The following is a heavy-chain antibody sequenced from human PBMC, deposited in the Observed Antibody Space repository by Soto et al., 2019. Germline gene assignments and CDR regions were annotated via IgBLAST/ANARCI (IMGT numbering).Heavy chain of an antibody. Sequence: GGSLRLSCAASGFTFSSYSMNWVRQAPGKGLEWVSSISSSSYIYYADSVKGRFTISRDNAKNSLYLQMNSLRAEDTAVYYCARDPGGSYSPFDYWGQGTLVTVSS. D-gene: IGHD1-26*01. CDR2: ISSSSYI. CDR1: GFTFSSYS. CDR3: ARDPGGSYSPFDY. V-gene: IGHV3-21*01. J-gene: IGHJ4*02.